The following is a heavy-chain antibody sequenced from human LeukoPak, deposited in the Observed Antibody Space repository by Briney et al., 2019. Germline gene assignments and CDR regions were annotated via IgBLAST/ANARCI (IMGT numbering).Heavy chain of an antibody. CDR3: AATASYNWFDP. D-gene: IGHD2-21*02. V-gene: IGHV3-74*01. J-gene: IGHJ5*02. Sequence: GGSLRLSCAASGFTFSSYWTHWVRQAPGKGLVWVSRINSDGSSTSYADSVKGRFTISRDNAKNTLYLQMNSLRAEDTAVYYCAATASYNWFDPWGQGTLVTVSS. CDR1: GFTFSSYW. CDR2: INSDGSST.